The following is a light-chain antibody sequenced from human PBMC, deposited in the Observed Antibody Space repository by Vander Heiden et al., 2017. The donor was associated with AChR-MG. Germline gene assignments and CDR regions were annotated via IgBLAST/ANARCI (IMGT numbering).Light chain of an antibody. J-gene: IGLJ2*01. CDR1: SSNIVAGYD. CDR3: QSYDSSLSGVV. Sequence: QSVLTQPPSVSGAPGPRVTISCTGSSSNIVAGYDVHWYQQLPGPAPKLLIYGNSNRPSGVPDRFSGSKSGTSASLAITGLQAEDEADYYCQSYDSSLSGVVFGGGTKLTVL. V-gene: IGLV1-40*01. CDR2: GNS.